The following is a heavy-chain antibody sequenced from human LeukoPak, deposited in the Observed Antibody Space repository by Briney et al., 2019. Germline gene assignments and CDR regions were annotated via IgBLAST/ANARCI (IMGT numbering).Heavy chain of an antibody. CDR3: TRANSATIPGVDP. J-gene: IGHJ5*02. CDR1: GFTDSSNY. D-gene: IGHD1-26*01. V-gene: IGHV3-53*01. Sequence: GGSLRLSCAASGFTDSSNYMRWVRQAPGKGLKRVSIIHSGGSTYYADSVKGRFTISRDKSKNTLYLQMNSVRAEDTAVYYCTRANSATIPGVDPWGQGTLVTVSS. CDR2: IHSGGST.